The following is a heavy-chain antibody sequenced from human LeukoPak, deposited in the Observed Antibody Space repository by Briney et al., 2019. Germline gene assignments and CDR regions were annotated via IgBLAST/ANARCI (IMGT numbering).Heavy chain of an antibody. CDR1: GDSIGSYF. Sequence: PSETLSLTCFVSGDSIGSYFWSWIRQSPGKGLEWIGYIHYSRGGNYNPSLRSRVSMSEDSSKNQFSLMMGSVSAADSAVYYCARGRGGSGWETGLDFDLWGQGTLVTVSS. CDR3: ARGRGGSGWETGLDFDL. J-gene: IGHJ4*02. CDR2: IHYSRGG. D-gene: IGHD6-19*01. V-gene: IGHV4-59*12.